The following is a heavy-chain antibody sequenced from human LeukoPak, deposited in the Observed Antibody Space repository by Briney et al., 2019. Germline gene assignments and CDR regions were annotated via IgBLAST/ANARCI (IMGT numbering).Heavy chain of an antibody. CDR2: ISSSSSYI. D-gene: IGHD3-22*01. CDR1: GFTFSSYS. CDR3: ARDGDSSGDNWFDP. J-gene: IGHJ5*02. Sequence: GGSLRLSCAASGFTFSSYSMNWVRQAPGKGLEWVSSISSSSSYIYYADSVKGRFTTSRDNAKNSLYLQMNSLRAEDTAVYYCARDGDSSGDNWFDPWGQGTLVTVSS. V-gene: IGHV3-21*01.